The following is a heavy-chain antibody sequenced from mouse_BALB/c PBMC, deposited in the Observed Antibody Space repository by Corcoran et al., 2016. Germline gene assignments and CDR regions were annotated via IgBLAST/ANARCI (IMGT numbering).Heavy chain of an antibody. CDR3: AREPYAMDY. CDR2: INTYTGES. J-gene: IGHJ4*01. CDR1: GYTFTNNG. V-gene: IGHV9-3-1*01. Sequence: QIQLVQSGPELKKPGETVKISSKASGYTFTNNGMNWAKQAPGKGLKWMGWINTYTGESTYADDFKGRFAFSLETSASTAYLQIKNLKNEDTATYFGAREPYAMDYWGQGTSVTVS.